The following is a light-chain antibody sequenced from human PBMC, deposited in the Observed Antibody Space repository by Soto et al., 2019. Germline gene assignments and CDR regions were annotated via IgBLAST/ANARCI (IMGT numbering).Light chain of an antibody. CDR3: CSFAGTYTDV. J-gene: IGLJ1*01. V-gene: IGLV2-11*01. CDR1: SSDVGGYSY. CDR2: DVT. Sequence: QSALTQPRSVSGSPGQSVTISCTGTSSDVGGYSYVSWYQQHPGKAPKLIIYDVTKRPSGVPDRFSGSKSGNTASLTISGLQAEDETDYYCCSFAGTYTDVFGTGTKLTVL.